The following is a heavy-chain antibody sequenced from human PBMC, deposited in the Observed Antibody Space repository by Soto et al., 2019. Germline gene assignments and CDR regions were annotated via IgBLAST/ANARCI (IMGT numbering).Heavy chain of an antibody. V-gene: IGHV3-11*01. D-gene: IGHD3-22*01. CDR1: GFTFSDYY. CDR3: ARDLGYYDSSGYFDY. Sequence: VGSLRLSCAASGFTFSDYYMSWIRQAPGKGLEWVSYISSSDSIYYADSVKGRFTIPRDNAKNSVYLQMNSLRAEDTAVYYCARDLGYYDSSGYFDYWGQGTLVTVSS. CDR2: ISSSDSI. J-gene: IGHJ4*02.